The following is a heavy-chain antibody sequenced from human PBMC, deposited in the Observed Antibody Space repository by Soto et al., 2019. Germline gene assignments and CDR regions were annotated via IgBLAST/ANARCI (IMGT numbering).Heavy chain of an antibody. D-gene: IGHD2-15*01. V-gene: IGHV4-34*01. CDR1: GGSFSGYY. J-gene: IGHJ4*02. CDR3: ARDEYCSGGSCQIHFDY. Sequence: SETLSLTCAVYGGSFSGYYWSWIRQPPGKGLEWIGEINHSGSTNYNPSLKSRVTISRDNAKNSLYLQMNSLRAEDTALYYCARDEYCSGGSCQIHFDYWGQGTLVTVSS. CDR2: INHSGST.